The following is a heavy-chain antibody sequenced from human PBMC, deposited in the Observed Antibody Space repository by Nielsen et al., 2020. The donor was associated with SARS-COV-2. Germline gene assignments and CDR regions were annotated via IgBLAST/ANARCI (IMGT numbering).Heavy chain of an antibody. CDR3: ASLGPRGTENDY. Sequence: ASVKVSCKASGYTFTSYGISWVRQAPGQGLEWMGWISAYNGNTNYAQKLQGRVTMTTDTSTSTAYMELRSPRSDDTAVYYCASLGPRGTENDYWGQGTLVTVSS. CDR2: ISAYNGNT. CDR1: GYTFTSYG. J-gene: IGHJ4*02. D-gene: IGHD1-26*01. V-gene: IGHV1-18*04.